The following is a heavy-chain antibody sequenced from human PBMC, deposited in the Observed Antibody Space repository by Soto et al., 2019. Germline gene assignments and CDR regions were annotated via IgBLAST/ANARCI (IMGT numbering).Heavy chain of an antibody. V-gene: IGHV3-23*01. D-gene: IGHD6-13*01. J-gene: IGHJ4*02. Sequence: GGSLRLSCAASGFTFSSYAMSWVRQAPGKGLEWVSAISGSGGSTYYADSVKGRFTISRDNSKNTLYLQMNSLRAEDTAVYYCAKVYDSSSWYPVFTTFEPGYWGQGTLVTVSS. CDR1: GFTFSSYA. CDR3: AKVYDSSSWYPVFTTFEPGY. CDR2: ISGSGGST.